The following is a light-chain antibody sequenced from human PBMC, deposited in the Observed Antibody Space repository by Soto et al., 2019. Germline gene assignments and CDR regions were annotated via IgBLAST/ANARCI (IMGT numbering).Light chain of an antibody. CDR2: LGS. V-gene: IGKV2-28*01. Sequence: DIVMTQSPLSLPVTPGEPASISCRSSQSLLYENGYTYFDWYVQKPGQPPQLLIYLGSNRPSGGXDXXSGSVSGTDFTLKISRVETEDVGVYYCMQVLKPPYTFGQGTKLEIK. J-gene: IGKJ2*01. CDR3: MQVLKPPYT. CDR1: QSLLYENGYTY.